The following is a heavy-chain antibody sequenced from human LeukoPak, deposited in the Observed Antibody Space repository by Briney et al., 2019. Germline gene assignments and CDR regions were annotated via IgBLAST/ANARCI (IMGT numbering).Heavy chain of an antibody. CDR1: GFPFSDYW. J-gene: IGHJ4*02. CDR2: INIDGSEA. CDR3: ARGTFFWRGADY. V-gene: IGHV3-74*03. Sequence: GGSLRLSCVASGFPFSDYWMHWVRQTPGKGLVWVSRINIDGSEAKYADSVKDRVTISRDNAKNTLYLQMNSLRAEDTALYYCARGTFFWRGADYWGQGTLVTVSS. D-gene: IGHD3-3*01.